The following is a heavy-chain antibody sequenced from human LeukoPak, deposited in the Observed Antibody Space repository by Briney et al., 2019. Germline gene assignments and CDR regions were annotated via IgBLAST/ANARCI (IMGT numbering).Heavy chain of an antibody. Sequence: SETLSLTCAVYGGSFSGYSWNWIRQTPVKGLEWIGEINHSGGTNYNPSLKSRVTISVDTTKKQFSLKLSSVTAADTAVYYCARGVDYYGVWGQGTLVTVSP. CDR2: INHSGGT. J-gene: IGHJ4*02. V-gene: IGHV4-34*01. CDR1: GGSFSGYS. D-gene: IGHD3-10*01. CDR3: ARGVDYYGV.